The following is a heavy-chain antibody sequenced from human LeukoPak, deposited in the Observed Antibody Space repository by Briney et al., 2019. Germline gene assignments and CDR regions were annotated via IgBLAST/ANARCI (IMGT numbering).Heavy chain of an antibody. CDR1: GFTFSSYA. J-gene: IGHJ6*02. CDR2: ISCSGGST. D-gene: IGHD1-14*01. V-gene: IGHV3-23*01. Sequence: GGSLRLSCAASGFTFSSYAMSWVRQAPGKGLEWVSAISCSGGSTSYADSVKGRFTIFRDNSKDTLYLQMNSLRAEYTAVYYCAKAAYNAASDPYSTDVWGQGTTVTVSS. CDR3: AKAAYNAASDPYSTDV.